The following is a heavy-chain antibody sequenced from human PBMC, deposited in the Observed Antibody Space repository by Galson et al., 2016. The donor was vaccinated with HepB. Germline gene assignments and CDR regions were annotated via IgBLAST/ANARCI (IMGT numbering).Heavy chain of an antibody. CDR1: GFTFSNAW. J-gene: IGHJ4*02. V-gene: IGHV3-23*01. CDR3: AKDSPLYYDYIWGSYRLGYYFDY. CDR2: ISGSGGST. Sequence: SLRLSCAASGFTFSNAWMSWVRQAPGKGLEWVSAISGSGGSTYYADSVKGRFTISRDNSKNTLYLQMNSLRAEDTAIYYCAKDSPLYYDYIWGSYRLGYYFDYWGQGSLVAVSS. D-gene: IGHD3-16*02.